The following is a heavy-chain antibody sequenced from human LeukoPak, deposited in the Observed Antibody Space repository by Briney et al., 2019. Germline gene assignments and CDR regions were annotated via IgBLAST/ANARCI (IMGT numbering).Heavy chain of an antibody. J-gene: IGHJ4*02. CDR1: GGSISSYY. V-gene: IGHV4-4*07. CDR2: IYTSGST. CDR3: AREGGHFDWLPIDY. D-gene: IGHD3-9*01. Sequence: SETLSLTCTVSGGSISSYYWSWIRQPAGKGLEWIGRIYTSGSTNYNPSLKSRVTISVDTSKNQFSLKLSSVTAADTAVYYCAREGGHFDWLPIDYWGQGTLVTVSS.